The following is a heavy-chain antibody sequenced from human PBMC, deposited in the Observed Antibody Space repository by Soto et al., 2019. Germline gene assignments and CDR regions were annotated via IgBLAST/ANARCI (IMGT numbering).Heavy chain of an antibody. D-gene: IGHD2-15*01. J-gene: IGHJ6*02. CDR3: AREGVAPYYYYGMDV. CDR2: ISTYNGDT. Sequence: QVQLVQSGLEVKKSGASVKVSCKASGYSFTTFGISWVRQAPEQGLEWMGWISTYNGDTNYAQKVQDRVTMTTDTSSXTVYMELRSLRSDDTAVYYCAREGVAPYYYYGMDVWGQGTTVTVSS. CDR1: GYSFTTFG. V-gene: IGHV1-18*01.